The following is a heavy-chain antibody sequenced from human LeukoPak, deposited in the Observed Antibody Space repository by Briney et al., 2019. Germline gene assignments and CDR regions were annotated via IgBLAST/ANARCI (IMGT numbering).Heavy chain of an antibody. V-gene: IGHV3-48*03. D-gene: IGHD4/OR15-4a*01. CDR3: ARDRGPTMVRPFDI. CDR1: GFTFSSYE. J-gene: IGHJ3*02. CDR2: ISASGSSI. Sequence: GESLRLSCAASGFTFSSYEMNWVRQAPGKGLEWVSYISASGSSIYYADSVKGRFTISRDNAKNSLYQQMNSLRAEDTAVYYCARDRGPTMVRPFDIWGQGTMVTVSS.